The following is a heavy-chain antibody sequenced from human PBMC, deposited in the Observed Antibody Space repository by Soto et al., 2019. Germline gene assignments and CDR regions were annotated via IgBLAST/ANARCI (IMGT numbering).Heavy chain of an antibody. CDR3: AKNSAATIRVGYDY. CDR2: MVASGGIT. D-gene: IGHD5-12*01. CDR1: GFTFSSYP. V-gene: IGHV3-23*01. Sequence: EVQLLKSGGGLAQPGGSLRLSCAASGFTFSSYPMSWVRQAPGQGLEWVSGMVASGGITYYADSVKGRFTISRDNAKNTLYLQMNSLRAEDTAVYYCAKNSAATIRVGYDYWGQGTLVTVSS. J-gene: IGHJ4*02.